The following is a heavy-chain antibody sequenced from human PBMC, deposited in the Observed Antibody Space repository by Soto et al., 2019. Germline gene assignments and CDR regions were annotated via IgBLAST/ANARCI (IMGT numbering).Heavy chain of an antibody. J-gene: IGHJ6*02. V-gene: IGHV4-34*01. CDR1: GGSFSGYY. Sequence: TETLSLTCAVYGGSFSGYYWSWIRQPPGKGLEWIGEINHSGSTNYNPSLKSRVTISVDTSKNQFSLKLSSVTAADTAVYCCARGSTIFGVVIMYGMDVWGQGTTVTVSS. CDR2: INHSGST. D-gene: IGHD3-3*01. CDR3: ARGSTIFGVVIMYGMDV.